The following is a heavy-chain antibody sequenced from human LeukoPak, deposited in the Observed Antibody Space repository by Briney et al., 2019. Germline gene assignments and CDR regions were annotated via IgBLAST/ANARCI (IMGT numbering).Heavy chain of an antibody. D-gene: IGHD2-21*02. V-gene: IGHV3-7*03. CDR1: GFTFSSYW. J-gene: IGHJ6*04. CDR2: IKQDGIEK. Sequence: PGGSLRLSCAASGFTFSSYWMTWVRQAPGKGLEWVANIKQDGIEKYYVDSVKGRFTISRDHAENSMYLQMNSLRAEGTAVYFCARALGVTPPYYFSYGMDVWGKGATVTVSS. CDR3: ARALGVTPPYYFSYGMDV.